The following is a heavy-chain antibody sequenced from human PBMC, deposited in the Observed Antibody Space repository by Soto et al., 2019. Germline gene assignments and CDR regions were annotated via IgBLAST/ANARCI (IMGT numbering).Heavy chain of an antibody. D-gene: IGHD3-10*01. J-gene: IGHJ6*02. Sequence: GWSLRLSCAASGFTFSSYGMHWVRQAPGKGLEWVAVIWYDGSNKYYADSVKGRFTISRDNSKNTLYLQMNSLRAEDTAVYYCARGRYYGSGSYYNDDYYYGMDVWGQGTTVTVSS. CDR1: GFTFSSYG. V-gene: IGHV3-33*01. CDR3: ARGRYYGSGSYYNDDYYYGMDV. CDR2: IWYDGSNK.